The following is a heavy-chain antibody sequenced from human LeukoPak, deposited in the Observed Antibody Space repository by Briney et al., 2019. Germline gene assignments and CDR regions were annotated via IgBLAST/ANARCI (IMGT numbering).Heavy chain of an antibody. V-gene: IGHV4-39*07. CDR2: IYYSGST. CDR1: GGSISSSSYY. Sequence: PSETLSLTCAVSGGSISSSSYYWGWIRQPPGKGLEWIGSIYYSGSTYYNPSLKSRVTISVDTSKNQFSLKLSSVTAADTAVYYCARDGLGELPDYWGQGTLVTVSS. J-gene: IGHJ4*02. D-gene: IGHD3-16*01. CDR3: ARDGLGELPDY.